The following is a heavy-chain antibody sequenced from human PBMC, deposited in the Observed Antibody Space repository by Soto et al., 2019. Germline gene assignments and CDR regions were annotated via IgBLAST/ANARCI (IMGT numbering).Heavy chain of an antibody. D-gene: IGHD5-12*01. V-gene: IGHV3-23*01. CDR2: IKAAGGDT. J-gene: IGHJ4*02. CDR3: KRDVVASSPPGADY. CDR1: GLMFSIYP. Sequence: EVQLLASGGALFRPGGPLRLSCEESGLMFSIYPMTWVRKPQGKGPEWVAAIKAAGGDTYYADSVKGRFTISRDNFNDMLYLQMNSLTVEDTAMYYCKRDVVASSPPGADYWGQGTLVTVSS.